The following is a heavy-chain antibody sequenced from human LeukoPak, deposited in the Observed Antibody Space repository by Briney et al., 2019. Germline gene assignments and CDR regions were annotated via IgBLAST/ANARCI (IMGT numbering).Heavy chain of an antibody. J-gene: IGHJ4*02. D-gene: IGHD4-23*01. CDR2: INPNSGGT. Sequence: ASVKVSCKASGYTFTGYYMHWVRQAPGQGLEWMGWINPNSGGTNYAQKFQGRITMTRDTSISTAYMELSRLRSDDTAVYYCARDRNYGGNSFYFDYWGQGTLVTVSS. CDR3: ARDRNYGGNSFYFDY. CDR1: GYTFTGYY. V-gene: IGHV1-2*02.